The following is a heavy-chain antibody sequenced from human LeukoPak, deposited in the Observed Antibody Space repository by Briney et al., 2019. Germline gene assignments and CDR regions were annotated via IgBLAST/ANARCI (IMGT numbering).Heavy chain of an antibody. J-gene: IGHJ4*02. Sequence: PLETLSLTCAVYGGSFSGYYWSWIRQPPGKGLEWIGEINHSGSTNYNPSLKSRVTISVDTSKNQFSLKLSSVTAADTAVYYCASTGGYYDSSGYYYFDYWGQGTLVTVSS. CDR3: ASTGGYYDSSGYYYFDY. D-gene: IGHD3-22*01. CDR1: GGSFSGYY. CDR2: INHSGST. V-gene: IGHV4-34*01.